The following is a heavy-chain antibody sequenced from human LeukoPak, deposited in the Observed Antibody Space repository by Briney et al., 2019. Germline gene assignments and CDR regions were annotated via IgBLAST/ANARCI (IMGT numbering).Heavy chain of an antibody. Sequence: SETLSLTCAVYGGSFSGYYWSWIRQPPGKGLEWIGEINHSGSANYNPSLKSRVTISVDTSKNQFSLKLSSVTAADTAVYCCASGVYSGSYHPFDYWGQGTLVTVSS. V-gene: IGHV4-34*01. D-gene: IGHD1-26*01. CDR2: INHSGSA. CDR3: ASGVYSGSYHPFDY. CDR1: GGSFSGYY. J-gene: IGHJ4*02.